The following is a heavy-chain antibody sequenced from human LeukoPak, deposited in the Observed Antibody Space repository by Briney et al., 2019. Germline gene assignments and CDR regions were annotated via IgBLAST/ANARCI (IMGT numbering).Heavy chain of an antibody. V-gene: IGHV4-59*01. Sequence: TSETLSLTCTVSGGSISSYYWSWIRQPPGKGLEWIGYIYYSGSTNYNPSLKSRVTISVDTSKNQISLKLSSVTAADTAVYYCARGAVRGVMGIDYWGQGTLVTVSS. CDR1: GGSISSYY. CDR2: IYYSGST. CDR3: ARGAVRGVMGIDY. D-gene: IGHD3-10*01. J-gene: IGHJ4*02.